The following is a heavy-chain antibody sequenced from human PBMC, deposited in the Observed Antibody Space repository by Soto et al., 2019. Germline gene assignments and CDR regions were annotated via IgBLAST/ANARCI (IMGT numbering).Heavy chain of an antibody. J-gene: IGHJ4*02. V-gene: IGHV3-30*18. CDR3: AKDYGYYDSSGYYED. D-gene: IGHD3-22*01. CDR1: GFTFSSYG. CDR2: ISYDGSNK. Sequence: QVQLVESGGGVVQPGRSLRLSCAASGFTFSSYGMHWVRQAPGKGLEWVAVISYDGSNKYYADSVKGRFTISRDNSKNTLYLQMNSLRAVDTAVYYCAKDYGYYDSSGYYEDWGQGTLVTVSS.